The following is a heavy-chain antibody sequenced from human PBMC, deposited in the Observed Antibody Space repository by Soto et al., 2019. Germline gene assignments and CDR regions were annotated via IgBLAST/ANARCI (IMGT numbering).Heavy chain of an antibody. CDR2: VFSSGST. J-gene: IGHJ6*01. CDR1: GGAISSYY. CDR3: ARVAFSYFGMDV. D-gene: IGHD3-3*02. V-gene: IGHV4-4*07. Sequence: SETLSLTCSVPGGAISSYYWSWVRQPAGKGLEWIGRVFSSGSTNYNASLKSRVTMSIDTSKNEVSLTLRSVTAADTAVYYCARVAFSYFGMDVW.